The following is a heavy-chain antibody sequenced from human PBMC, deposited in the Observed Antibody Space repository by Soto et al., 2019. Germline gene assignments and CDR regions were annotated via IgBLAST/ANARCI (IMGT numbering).Heavy chain of an antibody. CDR2: IYPDDSDT. J-gene: IGHJ4*02. V-gene: IGHV5-51*01. D-gene: IGHD6-13*01. CDR1: GYSFSRYW. CDR3: ARLASSWYKLEFDF. Sequence: GESLKISCKASGYSFSRYWIGWVRQMPGKGLEWLGVIYPDDSDTIYSPSFQGQVTISADKSTSTAYLQWGSLKASDTAIYYCARLASSWYKLEFDFWGQGTLVTVSS.